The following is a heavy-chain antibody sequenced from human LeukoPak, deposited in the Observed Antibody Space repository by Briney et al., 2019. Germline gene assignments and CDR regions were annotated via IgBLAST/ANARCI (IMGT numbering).Heavy chain of an antibody. Sequence: GGSLRLSCAASGFTSTSYSMNWVRQAPGKGLEWVSYISSSSSTIYYADSVKGRFTISRDNAKNSLYLQMNSLRAEDTAVYYCAREIAVAGTSFDYWGQGTLVTVSS. J-gene: IGHJ4*02. D-gene: IGHD6-19*01. CDR1: GFTSTSYS. CDR2: ISSSSSTI. CDR3: AREIAVAGTSFDY. V-gene: IGHV3-48*04.